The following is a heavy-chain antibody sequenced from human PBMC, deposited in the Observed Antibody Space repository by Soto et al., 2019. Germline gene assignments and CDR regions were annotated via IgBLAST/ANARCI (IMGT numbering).Heavy chain of an antibody. V-gene: IGHV1-3*01. Sequence: ASVKVSCKASGYTFTSYAMHWVRQAPGQRLEWMGWINAGNGNTKYSQKFQGRVAITRDTSASTAYMELSSLRSEDTAAYYCARSVAPYNFDYWSQGTLVTVSS. CDR1: GYTFTSYA. CDR2: INAGNGNT. J-gene: IGHJ4*02. CDR3: ARSVAPYNFDY. D-gene: IGHD2-15*01.